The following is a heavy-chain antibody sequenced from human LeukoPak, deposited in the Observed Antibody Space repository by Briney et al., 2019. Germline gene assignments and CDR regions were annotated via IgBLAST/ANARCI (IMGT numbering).Heavy chain of an antibody. J-gene: IGHJ6*03. Sequence: ASVQVSCKASRYSFTEHYIYWVRQAPGQGLEWVGRINCNSDDANSAQKFQGRVTMTRDTSVSTAYMDLSSVTSDDTAVYFCARSAGHCSNGICFTDYYMDVWGRGTTVTVSS. CDR2: INCNSDDA. CDR1: RYSFTEHY. D-gene: IGHD2-8*01. V-gene: IGHV1-2*02. CDR3: ARSAGHCSNGICFTDYYMDV.